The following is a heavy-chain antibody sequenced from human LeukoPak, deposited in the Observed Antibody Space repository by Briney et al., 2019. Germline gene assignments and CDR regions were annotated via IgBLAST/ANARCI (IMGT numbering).Heavy chain of an antibody. CDR2: ISSSSSYI. D-gene: IGHD3-10*01. CDR1: GLTFSNYS. J-gene: IGHJ4*02. V-gene: IGHV3-21*01. CDR3: ARDAEETGYYYGSGSYSVDY. Sequence: GGALTLSCAASGLTFSNYSMNGLRPAAAKGRAGVACISSSSSYIYYADSVKGRFTISRDNAKNSLYLQMNSLRAEDTAVYYCARDAEETGYYYGSGSYSVDYWGQGTLVTVSS.